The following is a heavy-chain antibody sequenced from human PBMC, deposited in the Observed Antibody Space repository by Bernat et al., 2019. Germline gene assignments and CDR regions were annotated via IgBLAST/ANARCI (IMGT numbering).Heavy chain of an antibody. J-gene: IGHJ6*03. D-gene: IGHD3-3*01. CDR2: ISSSSSTI. CDR3: ARGRTIFGVVNYYYYYYMDV. V-gene: IGHV3-48*04. Sequence: EVQLVESGGGLVQPGGSLRVSCVASGFTVSSYSMNWVRQAPGKGLEWISYISSSSSTIYYADSVKGRFTISRDNAKNSLYLQMNSLRAEDTAVYYCARGRTIFGVVNYYYYYYMDVWGKGTTVTVSS. CDR1: GFTVSSYS.